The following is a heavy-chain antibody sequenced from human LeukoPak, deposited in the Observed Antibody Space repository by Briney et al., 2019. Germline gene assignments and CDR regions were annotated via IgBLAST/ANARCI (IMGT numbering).Heavy chain of an antibody. CDR1: GGSFSNYY. V-gene: IGHV4-34*01. J-gene: IGHJ4*02. CDR3: TLGGDFDY. D-gene: IGHD2-21*01. CDR2: INHAGST. Sequence: SETLXLTCAVYGGSFSNYYWSWIRQPPGKGLEWIGEINHAGSTNYNPSLKSRVTISVDTSKNQFSLRLRSVTAADTAVYYCTLGGDFDYWGQGTLVTVSS.